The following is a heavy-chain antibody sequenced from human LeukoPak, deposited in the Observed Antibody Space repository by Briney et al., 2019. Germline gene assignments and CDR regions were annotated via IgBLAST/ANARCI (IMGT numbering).Heavy chain of an antibody. D-gene: IGHD1-26*01. CDR3: ARYIVSYPHDAFDI. V-gene: IGHV4-59*01. Sequence: KPSETLSLTCTVSGGSTSSYYWSWIRQPPGKGLEWIGYIYYSGSTSYNPSLKSRVTISVDTSKKQFSLKLSSVTAADTAFYYCARYIVSYPHDAFDIWGQGTMVTVSS. CDR2: IYYSGST. J-gene: IGHJ3*02. CDR1: GGSTSSYY.